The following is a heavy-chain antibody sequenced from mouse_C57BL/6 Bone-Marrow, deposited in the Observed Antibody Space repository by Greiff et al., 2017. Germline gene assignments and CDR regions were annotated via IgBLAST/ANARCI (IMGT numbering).Heavy chain of an antibody. D-gene: IGHD2-4*01. J-gene: IGHJ4*01. CDR1: GYSFTDYN. V-gene: IGHV1-39*01. CDR3: ARGYDYDYAMDY. Sequence: EVQLQQSGPELVKPGASVKISCKASGYSFTDYNMNWVKQSNGKSLEWIGVFNPNYGTTNYNQKFKGKATLTVDQSSSTAYMQQNSLTTEDSTVYYCARGYDYDYAMDYWGQGNGVTVTS. CDR2: FNPNYGTT.